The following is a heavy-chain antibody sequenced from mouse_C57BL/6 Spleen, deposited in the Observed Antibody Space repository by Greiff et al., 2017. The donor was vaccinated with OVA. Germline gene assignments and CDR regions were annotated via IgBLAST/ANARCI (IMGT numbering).Heavy chain of an antibody. J-gene: IGHJ4*01. V-gene: IGHV1-9*01. D-gene: IGHD2-1*01. CDR3: AKGDYYGSYDARDD. CDR1: GYTFPGYW. Sequence: VKLEESGAELMKPGASVKLSCKATGYTFPGYWIEWVKQRPGHGLEWIGEILPGSGSTNYTEKFKGQATITADTSSNTAYMQLSSLTTEDSAIYSCAKGDYYGSYDARDDWGQGTSVTVSS. CDR2: ILPGSGST.